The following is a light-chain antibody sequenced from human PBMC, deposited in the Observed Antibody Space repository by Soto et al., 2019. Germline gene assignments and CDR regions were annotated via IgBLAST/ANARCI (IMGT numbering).Light chain of an antibody. CDR2: GNT. Sequence: QSVLTQPPSVSGAPGQRVTISCTGSSSNIGAGYDVHWYLQLPGTAPKLLIYGNTNRPSGVPDRLSGSKSGSSASLAITGLQAEDEADYYCQSHDSSLHASVFGTGTKLTVL. V-gene: IGLV1-40*01. CDR1: SSNIGAGYD. CDR3: QSHDSSLHASV. J-gene: IGLJ1*01.